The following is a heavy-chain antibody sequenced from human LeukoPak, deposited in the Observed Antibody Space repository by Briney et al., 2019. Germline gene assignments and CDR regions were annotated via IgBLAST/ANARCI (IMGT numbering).Heavy chain of an antibody. CDR1: GFIFRNYA. V-gene: IGHV3-23*01. CDR3: AKASWVSYTDAVL. CDR2: LRGDGST. D-gene: IGHD2-2*02. J-gene: IGHJ4*02. Sequence: PGGSLRLSCAASGFIFRNYAMSWVRQGPARGLEWVSSLRGDGSTFYADSVKGRFTLSRDDSRNTVYLQLNNLRVEDTAIYYCAKASWVSYTDAVLWGQGTLVNVSS.